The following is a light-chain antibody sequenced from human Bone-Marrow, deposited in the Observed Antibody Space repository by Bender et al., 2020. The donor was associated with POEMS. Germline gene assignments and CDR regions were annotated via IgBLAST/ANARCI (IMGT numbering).Light chain of an antibody. CDR1: SSNIGTNP. CDR2: INN. V-gene: IGLV1-44*01. Sequence: QSVLTQPPSASGTPGQRFTISCSGSSSNIGTNPVNWYQQLPGTAPKLLIYINNQRPSGVPDRFSGSKSGTSASLAISGLQCEDEADYYCAAWEDSLNGWVFGGGTKLTVL. CDR3: AAWEDSLNGWV. J-gene: IGLJ3*02.